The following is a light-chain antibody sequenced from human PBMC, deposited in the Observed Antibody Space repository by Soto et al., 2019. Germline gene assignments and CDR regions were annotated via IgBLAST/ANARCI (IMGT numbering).Light chain of an antibody. J-gene: IGLJ2*01. CDR3: SSYTNYVV. Sequence: QSALTQPASVSGSPGQSITISCTGTSSDVGGYNYVSWYQQHPGKAPNLMIYEVSNRPSGVSNRFSGSKSGNTASLTISGLQAEDEADYYCSSYTNYVVFGGGTKLTVL. V-gene: IGLV2-14*01. CDR1: SSDVGGYNY. CDR2: EVS.